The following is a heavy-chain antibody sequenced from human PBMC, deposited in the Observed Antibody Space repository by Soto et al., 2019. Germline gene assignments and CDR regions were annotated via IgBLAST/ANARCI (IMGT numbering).Heavy chain of an antibody. J-gene: IGHJ3*02. D-gene: IGHD3-22*01. CDR1: GGTFSSYA. Sequence: QVQLVQSGAEVKKPGSSVKVSCKASGGTFSSYAISWVRQAPGQGLEWMGGIIPIFGTANYAQKFQGTVTITADESTSTDNMELSSLRSEDTAVYYCARGDRVVITGAFDIWGQGTMVTVSS. CDR2: IIPIFGTA. CDR3: ARGDRVVITGAFDI. V-gene: IGHV1-69*12.